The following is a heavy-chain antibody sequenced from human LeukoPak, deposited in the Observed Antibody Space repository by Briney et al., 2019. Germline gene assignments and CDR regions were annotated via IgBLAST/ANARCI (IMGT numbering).Heavy chain of an antibody. V-gene: IGHV3-48*01. Sequence: GGSLRLSCAGYGFTFSSYRMKWVRQAPGKGLEWLSYISSSSSTVYYADSVKGRFTISRDNAKNSLYLQMNSLRAEDTAVYYCASGVGYDSSGYYDYWGQGTLVTVSS. CDR1: GFTFSSYR. D-gene: IGHD3-22*01. CDR3: ASGVGYDSSGYYDY. CDR2: ISSSSSTV. J-gene: IGHJ4*02.